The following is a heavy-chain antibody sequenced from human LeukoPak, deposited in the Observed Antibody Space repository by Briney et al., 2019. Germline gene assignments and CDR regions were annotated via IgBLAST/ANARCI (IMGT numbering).Heavy chain of an antibody. Sequence: SETLSLTCTVSGGSISSSSYYWGWIRQPPGKGLEWIGSIYYSGSAYYNPSLKSRVTISVDTSKNQFSLKLSSVTAADTAVYYCARDPKLGYCSSTSCSLGPWGQGTLVTVSS. CDR3: ARDPKLGYCSSTSCSLGP. V-gene: IGHV4-39*07. J-gene: IGHJ5*02. CDR1: GGSISSSSYY. CDR2: IYYSGSA. D-gene: IGHD2-2*01.